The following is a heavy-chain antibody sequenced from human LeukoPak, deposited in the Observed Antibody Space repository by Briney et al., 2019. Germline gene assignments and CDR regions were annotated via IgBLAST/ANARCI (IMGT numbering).Heavy chain of an antibody. CDR3: ARERRSSSLFDY. V-gene: IGHV4-59*01. J-gene: IGHJ4*02. D-gene: IGHD2-15*01. CDR1: GGSISSYY. Sequence: SETLSLTCTVSGGSISSYYWSWIRQPPGKGLEWIGYIYYSGSANYNPSLKSRVTISVDTSKNQFSLKLSSVTAADTAVYYCARERRSSSLFDYWGQGTLVTVSS. CDR2: IYYSGSA.